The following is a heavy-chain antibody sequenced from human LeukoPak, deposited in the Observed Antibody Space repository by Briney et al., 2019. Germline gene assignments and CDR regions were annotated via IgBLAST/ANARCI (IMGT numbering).Heavy chain of an antibody. V-gene: IGHV1-3*01. J-gene: IGHJ4*02. Sequence: ASVKVSCKASGYTFTSYAMHWVRQAPGQRLEWMGWINAGNGNTKYSQKFQGRVTITGDTSASTAYMELSSLRSEDTAVYYCARDLMTTVSPEDYWGQGTLVTVSS. CDR2: INAGNGNT. D-gene: IGHD4-17*01. CDR3: ARDLMTTVSPEDY. CDR1: GYTFTSYA.